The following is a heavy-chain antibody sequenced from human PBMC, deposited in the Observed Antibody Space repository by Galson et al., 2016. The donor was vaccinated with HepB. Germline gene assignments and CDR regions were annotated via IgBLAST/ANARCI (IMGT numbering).Heavy chain of an antibody. CDR3: AKDWGLGV. CDR2: TSYDGETK. V-gene: IGHV3-30-3*02. J-gene: IGHJ6*02. CDR1: GFTFSIEA. Sequence: SLRLSCAASGFTFSIEAMYWVRQAPDKGLEFVAATSYDGETKYYADSVRGRFTISRDDSKNTLYLQMSSLRVEDTALYYCAKDWGLGVWGQGTTVTVSS. D-gene: IGHD3-16*01.